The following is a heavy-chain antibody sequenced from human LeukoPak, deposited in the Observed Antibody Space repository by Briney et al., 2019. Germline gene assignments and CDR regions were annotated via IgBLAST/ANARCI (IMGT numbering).Heavy chain of an antibody. V-gene: IGHV4-34*01. Sequence: SETLSLTCAVYGGFFSGYYWSWIRQPPGKGLEWIGEINHSGSTNYNPSLKSRVTISVDTSKNQFSLKLSSVTAADTAVYYCARGTTVSVDYWGQGTLVTVSS. CDR1: GGFFSGYY. D-gene: IGHD4-17*01. CDR3: ARGTTVSVDY. J-gene: IGHJ4*02. CDR2: INHSGST.